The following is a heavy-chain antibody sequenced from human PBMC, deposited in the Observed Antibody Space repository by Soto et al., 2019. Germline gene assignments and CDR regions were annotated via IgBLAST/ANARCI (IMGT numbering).Heavy chain of an antibody. Sequence: QVELQESGPGLVKPSGTLSLTCAVFGNSISTTNWWSWVRQSPGKGLEWIGEIYHSGTYNYNPSLKSRVTISLDKSKNQFSLKLSSVTAADTAVYYCARDVGYHYDGSPSGQFDFWGQGTLVIVSS. D-gene: IGHD3-22*01. CDR2: IYHSGTY. CDR1: GNSISTTNW. CDR3: ARDVGYHYDGSPSGQFDF. V-gene: IGHV4-4*02. J-gene: IGHJ4*02.